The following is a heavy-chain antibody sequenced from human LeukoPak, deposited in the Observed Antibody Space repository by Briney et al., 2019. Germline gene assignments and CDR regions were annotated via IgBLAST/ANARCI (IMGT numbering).Heavy chain of an antibody. CDR1: GGTISRYT. CDR3: ARDCSSTSCYGGY. Sequence: SVKVSCKASGGTISRYTISWVRQAPGQGLEWMGRIIPILGIANYAQKFQGRVTITADKSTSTAYMELSSLRSEDTAVYYCARDCSSTSCYGGYWGQATLVTVSS. J-gene: IGHJ4*02. V-gene: IGHV1-69*04. D-gene: IGHD2-2*01. CDR2: IIPILGIA.